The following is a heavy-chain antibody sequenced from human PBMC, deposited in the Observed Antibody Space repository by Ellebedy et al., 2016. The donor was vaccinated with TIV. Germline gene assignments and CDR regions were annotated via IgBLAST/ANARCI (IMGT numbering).Heavy chain of an antibody. J-gene: IGHJ5*02. D-gene: IGHD3-10*01. CDR1: GYTFTSYG. V-gene: IGHV1-18*01. CDR2: ISAYNGNT. Sequence: ASVKVSXXASGYTFTSYGISWVRQAPGQGLEWMGWISAYNGNTNYAQKLQGRVTMTTDTSTSTAYMELRSLRSDDTAVYYCARESALWFGELPVTERSWFDPWGQGTLVTVSS. CDR3: ARESALWFGELPVTERSWFDP.